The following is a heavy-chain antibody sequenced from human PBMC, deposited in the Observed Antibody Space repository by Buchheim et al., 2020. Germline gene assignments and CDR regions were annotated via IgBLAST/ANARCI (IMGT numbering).Heavy chain of an antibody. CDR3: ARDGRRGYSYGFPASPDY. CDR1: GFTFSSYS. V-gene: IGHV3-21*01. Sequence: EVQLVESGGGLVKPGGSLRLSCAASGFTFSSYSMNWVRQAPGKGLEWVSSISSSSSYIYYADSVKGRFTISRDNAKNSLYLQMNSLRAEDTAVYYCARDGRRGYSYGFPASPDYWGQGTL. D-gene: IGHD5-18*01. CDR2: ISSSSSYI. J-gene: IGHJ4*02.